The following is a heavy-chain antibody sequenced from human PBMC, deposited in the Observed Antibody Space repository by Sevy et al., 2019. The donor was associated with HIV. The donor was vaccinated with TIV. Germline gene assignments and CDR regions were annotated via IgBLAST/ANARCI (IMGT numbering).Heavy chain of an antibody. CDR1: GGSISSSSYY. CDR3: ASERGEGFDY. Sequence: SETLSLTCTVSGGSISSSSYYWGWIRQPPGKGLEWIGSIYYSGSTYYNPSLKSRVTISVDTSKNQFSLKLSSVTASDTAVYYCASERGEGFDYWGQGTLVTVSS. D-gene: IGHD3-16*01. V-gene: IGHV4-39*01. J-gene: IGHJ4*02. CDR2: IYYSGST.